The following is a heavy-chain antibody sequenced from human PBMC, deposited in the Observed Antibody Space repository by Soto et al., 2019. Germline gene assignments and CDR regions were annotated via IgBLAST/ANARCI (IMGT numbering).Heavy chain of an antibody. CDR1: GYSFTSLD. CDR3: ARGVTAGVDY. D-gene: IGHD1-26*01. V-gene: IGHV1-8*01. J-gene: IGHJ4*02. Sequence: QVQLVQSGAEVREPGASVKVSCKASGYSFTSLDINWVRQTTGQGLEWMGWMQPSSGRTGYAQKFQGRVTMTRDTSINTAYMELSSLTSYDTAFYYCARGVTAGVDYCGQGTLVTVSS. CDR2: MQPSSGRT.